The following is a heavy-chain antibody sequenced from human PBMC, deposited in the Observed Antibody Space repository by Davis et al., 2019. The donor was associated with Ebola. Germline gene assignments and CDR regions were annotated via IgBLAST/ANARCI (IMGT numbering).Heavy chain of an antibody. CDR3: ARGYCSGGSCYSWWFDP. CDR2: ISGSGGST. Sequence: PGGSLRLSCAASGFTFSTYAMSWVRQAPGKGLEWVSAISGSGGSTYYADSVKGRFTISRDNSKNTLYLQMNSLRAEDTAVYYCARGYCSGGSCYSWWFDPWGQGTLVTVSS. V-gene: IGHV3-23*01. D-gene: IGHD2-15*01. CDR1: GFTFSTYA. J-gene: IGHJ5*02.